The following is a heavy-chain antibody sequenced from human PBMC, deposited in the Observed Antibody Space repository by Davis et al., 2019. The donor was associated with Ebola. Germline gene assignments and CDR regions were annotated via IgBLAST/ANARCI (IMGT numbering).Heavy chain of an antibody. Sequence: AASVKVSCKASGYTFTSYYMHRVRQAPGKGLEWMEGFDPEDGETIYAQKFQGRVTMTEDTSTDTAYMELSSLRSEDTAVYYCATGGSTSELWGQGTLVTVSS. D-gene: IGHD2-2*01. CDR2: FDPEDGET. V-gene: IGHV1-24*01. CDR3: ATGGSTSEL. J-gene: IGHJ4*02. CDR1: GYTFTSYY.